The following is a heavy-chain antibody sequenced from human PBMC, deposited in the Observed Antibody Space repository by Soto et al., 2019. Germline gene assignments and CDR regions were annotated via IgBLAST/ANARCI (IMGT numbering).Heavy chain of an antibody. D-gene: IGHD6-19*01. CDR3: ARAPVVWDSSGWYYFDY. J-gene: IGHJ4*02. CDR2: ISSGSTYI. V-gene: IGHV3-21*01. Sequence: GGSLRLSCAASGFSFSSYSMNWVRQAPGQGLEWVSSISSGSTYIYYADSVKGRFTISRDNAKNSLYLQMNSLRAEDTAVYYCARAPVVWDSSGWYYFDYWGQGTLVTVSS. CDR1: GFSFSSYS.